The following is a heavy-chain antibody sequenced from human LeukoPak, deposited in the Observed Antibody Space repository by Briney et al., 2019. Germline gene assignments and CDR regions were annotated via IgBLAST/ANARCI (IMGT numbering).Heavy chain of an antibody. D-gene: IGHD5-12*01. V-gene: IGHV4-4*07. CDR1: GGSISDYF. Sequence: PSETLSLTCTVSGGSISDYFWTWIRQPAGKELEWIGRVYTSGTTYYNPSLESRVTISLDTFNNQFSLRVTSVTAADTAIYYCARGTEKTRISGYYSFDHWGRGLLVTVSS. CDR2: VYTSGTT. CDR3: ARGTEKTRISGYYSFDH. J-gene: IGHJ4*02.